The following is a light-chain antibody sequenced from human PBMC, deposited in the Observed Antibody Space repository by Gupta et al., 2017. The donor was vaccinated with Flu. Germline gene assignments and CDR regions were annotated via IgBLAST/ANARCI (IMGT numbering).Light chain of an antibody. J-gene: IGKJ2*01. CDR1: NY. CDR2: GAS. Sequence: NYLAWYQLKRGQPPRLLIYGASSRATGIPDRFSGSGSGTXFTLTIXSLEPEDFAVYFCQQLGSSPYTFGXGTKVEIK. CDR3: QQLGSSPYT. V-gene: IGKV3-20*01.